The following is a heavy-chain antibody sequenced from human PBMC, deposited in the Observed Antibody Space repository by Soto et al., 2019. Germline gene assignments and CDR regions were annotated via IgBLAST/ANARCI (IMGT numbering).Heavy chain of an antibody. CDR1: GFTFSSYS. J-gene: IGHJ4*02. V-gene: IGHV3-21*01. Sequence: GGSLRLSCAASGFTFSSYSMNWVRQAPGKGLEWVSSISSSSSYIYYADSVKGRFTISRDNAKNSLYLQMNSLRAEDTAVYYCARGNGDRDMTYYFDYWGQGTLVTVST. CDR3: ARGNGDRDMTYYFDY. D-gene: IGHD4-17*01. CDR2: ISSSSSYI.